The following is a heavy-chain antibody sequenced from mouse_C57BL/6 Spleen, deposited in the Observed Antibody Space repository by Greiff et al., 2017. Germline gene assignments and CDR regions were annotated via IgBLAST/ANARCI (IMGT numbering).Heavy chain of an antibody. CDR3: ARGGDYSWFAY. CDR1: GYTFTSYW. Sequence: QVQLQQPGAELVKPGASVKLSCKASGYTFTSYWMHWVKQRPGRGLEWIGRIAPNSGGPKYNEKFKSKATLTVDKPSSTAYMQLSSLTSEDSAVYYCARGGDYSWFAYWSQGTLVTVSA. V-gene: IGHV1-72*01. CDR2: IAPNSGGP. D-gene: IGHD1-1*01. J-gene: IGHJ3*01.